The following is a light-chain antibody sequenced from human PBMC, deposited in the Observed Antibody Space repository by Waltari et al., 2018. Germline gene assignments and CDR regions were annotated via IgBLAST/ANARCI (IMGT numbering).Light chain of an antibody. CDR3: QQSYTTPRT. Sequence: DIQMTQSPSSLSASVGDRVTITCRASQSIGTYLNFYQHKPGRAPELLIYAASTLQGGVPSRFSGSGSETHFTLAISSLQREDFATYYCQQSYTTPRTFGQGTKVEIK. J-gene: IGKJ1*01. CDR1: QSIGTY. V-gene: IGKV1-39*01. CDR2: AAS.